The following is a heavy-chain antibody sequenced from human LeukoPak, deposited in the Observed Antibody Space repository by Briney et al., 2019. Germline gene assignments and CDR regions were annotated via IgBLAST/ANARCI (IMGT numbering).Heavy chain of an antibody. CDR1: GFTFSTYV. CDR2: IRYDESNM. CDR3: AKDGASMYYYGSGTYYSLLFDY. Sequence: PGGSLRLSCAVSGFTFSTYVMHWVRQAPGKGLEWVAFIRYDESNMYYADSVKGRFTISRDNSKNTLYLQMNSLRTEDTAVYYCAKDGASMYYYGSGTYYSLLFDYWGQGTLVTVSS. V-gene: IGHV3-30*02. J-gene: IGHJ4*02. D-gene: IGHD3-10*01.